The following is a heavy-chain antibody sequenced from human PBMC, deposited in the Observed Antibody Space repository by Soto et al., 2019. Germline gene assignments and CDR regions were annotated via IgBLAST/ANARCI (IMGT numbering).Heavy chain of an antibody. CDR2: ISAYNGNT. CDR1: GYTFISYG. Sequence: QVQLVQSGAEVKKPGASVKVSCKPSGYTFISYGISWVRQAPGQGLEWMGWISAYNGNTNYGQKFQGRVTMTTETFTSTAYMELRSLRSDDTALYYCAREDSHTTYHSSYGMDVWGQGTTVTVSS. J-gene: IGHJ6*02. CDR3: AREDSHTTYHSSYGMDV. V-gene: IGHV1-18*04. D-gene: IGHD2-2*01.